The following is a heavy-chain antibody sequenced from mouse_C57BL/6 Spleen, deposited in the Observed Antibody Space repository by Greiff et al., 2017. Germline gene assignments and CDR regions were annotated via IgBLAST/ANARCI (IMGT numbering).Heavy chain of an antibody. CDR2: INPSNGGT. Sequence: VQLQQPRTELVKPGASVKLSCKASGYTFPSYWMHWVKQRPGPGLEWIGNINPSNGGTNYHEKFTSKATLTVDKSSSTAYMQRSSLTSEDSAVYYCAHDYDEGYYFDYWGQGTTLTVSS. V-gene: IGHV1-53*01. J-gene: IGHJ2*01. CDR1: GYTFPSYW. D-gene: IGHD2-4*01. CDR3: AHDYDEGYYFDY.